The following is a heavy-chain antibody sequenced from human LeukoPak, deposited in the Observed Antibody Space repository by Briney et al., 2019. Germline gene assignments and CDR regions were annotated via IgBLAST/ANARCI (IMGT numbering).Heavy chain of an antibody. V-gene: IGHV4-34*09. D-gene: IGHD5-18*01. CDR2: INHSGST. CDR1: GGSFSGYY. Sequence: SETLSLTCAVYGGSFSGYYWSWIRQPPGKGLEWIGEINHSGSTYYNPSLKSRVTISVDTSKNQFSLKLSSVTAADTAVYYCARFKVDTAMVTLFYYFDYWGQGTLVTVSS. CDR3: ARFKVDTAMVTLFYYFDY. J-gene: IGHJ4*02.